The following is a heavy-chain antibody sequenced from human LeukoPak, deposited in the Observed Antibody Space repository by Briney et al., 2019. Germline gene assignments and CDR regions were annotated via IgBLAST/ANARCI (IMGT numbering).Heavy chain of an antibody. CDR1: GGTFSSYA. Sequence: VASVKVSCKASGGTFSSYAISWVRQAPGQGLEWMGRIIPILGIANYAQKFQGRVTITADKSTSTAYMELSSLRSEDTAVYYCARGGTAAGTGNDYWGQGTLVTVSS. CDR2: IIPILGIA. V-gene: IGHV1-69*04. CDR3: ARGGTAAGTGNDY. D-gene: IGHD6-13*01. J-gene: IGHJ4*02.